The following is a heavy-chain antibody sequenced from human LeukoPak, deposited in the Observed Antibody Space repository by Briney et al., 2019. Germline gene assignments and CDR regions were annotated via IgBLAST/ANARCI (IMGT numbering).Heavy chain of an antibody. CDR3: ARAMVLRYGSGSLDY. J-gene: IGHJ4*02. V-gene: IGHV3-30-3*01. CDR1: GFTFSSYA. CDR2: ISYDGSNK. Sequence: GGSLRLSCAASGFTFSSYAIHWVRQAPGKGLEWVAVISYDGSNKYYADSVRGRFTISRDNSKNTLYLQMNSLRAEDTAVYYCARAMVLRYGSGSLDYWGQGTLVTVSS. D-gene: IGHD3-10*01.